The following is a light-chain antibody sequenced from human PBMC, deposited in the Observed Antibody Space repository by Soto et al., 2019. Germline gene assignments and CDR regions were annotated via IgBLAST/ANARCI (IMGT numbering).Light chain of an antibody. CDR2: ADN. CDR1: SSNIGRNS. CDR3: GSWDSSLSAYV. Sequence: QSVLTQPPSVSAAPGQKVTISCSGSSSNIGRNSVSWYQQLPGTAPKLLIYADNKRPSGIPDRFSGSKSGTAATLGITGFQTGDEADYYCGSWDSSLSAYVFGTGTKGTAL. J-gene: IGLJ1*01. V-gene: IGLV1-51*01.